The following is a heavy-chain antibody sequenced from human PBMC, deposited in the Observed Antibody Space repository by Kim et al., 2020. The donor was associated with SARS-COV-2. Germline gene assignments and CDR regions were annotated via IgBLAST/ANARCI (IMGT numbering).Heavy chain of an antibody. J-gene: IGHJ6*02. CDR3: ARARPLRQLVYYYYGMDV. V-gene: IGHV4-34*01. CDR2: INHSGST. CDR1: GGSFSGYY. D-gene: IGHD6-13*01. Sequence: SETLSLTCAVYGGSFSGYYWSWIRQPPGKGLEWIGEINHSGSTNYNPSLKSRVTISVDTSKNQFSLKLSSVTAADTAVYYCARARPLRQLVYYYYGMDVWGQGTTVTVSS.